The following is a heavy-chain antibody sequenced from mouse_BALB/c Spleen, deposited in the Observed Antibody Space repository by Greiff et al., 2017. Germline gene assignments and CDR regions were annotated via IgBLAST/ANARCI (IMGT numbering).Heavy chain of an antibody. Sequence: EVKLMESGGGLVKPGGSLKLSCAASGFTFSSYTMSWVRQTPEKRLEWVATISSGGSYTYYPDSVKGRFTISRDNAKNTLYLQMSSLKSEDTAMYYCTRDRMDYWGQGTSVTVSS. CDR1: GFTFSSYT. J-gene: IGHJ4*01. V-gene: IGHV5-6-4*01. CDR3: TRDRMDY. CDR2: ISSGGSYT.